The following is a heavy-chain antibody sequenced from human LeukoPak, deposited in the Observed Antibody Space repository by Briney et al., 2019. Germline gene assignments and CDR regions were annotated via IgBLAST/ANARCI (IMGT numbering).Heavy chain of an antibody. CDR1: GFAFSSYG. V-gene: IGHV3-23*01. D-gene: IGHD3-22*01. CDR2: ISGSGGSK. J-gene: IGHJ4*02. Sequence: PGGSLRLSCAASGFAFSSYGMSWVRQAPGKGLEWVSAISGSGGSKYYADSVKGRFTISRDNSKNTLYLQMNSLRAEDTAVYYCAKEEGAMIGVFMFYWGQKTGVTVST. CDR3: AKEEGAMIGVFMFY.